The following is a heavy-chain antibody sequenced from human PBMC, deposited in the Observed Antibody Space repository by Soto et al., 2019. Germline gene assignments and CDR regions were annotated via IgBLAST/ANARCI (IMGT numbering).Heavy chain of an antibody. D-gene: IGHD6-13*01. J-gene: IGHJ4*02. CDR1: GYIFTSYC. CDR2: IYPDDSKT. V-gene: IGHV5-51*01. CDR3: ARGLHSRSWYEAY. Sequence: GEALKISCKGSGYIFTSYCIAWVRQVPGKGLEWMGIIYPDDSKTIYSPSFQGQVTISADKSLSTAYLQWGSLKASDTAIYYCARGLHSRSWYEAYWGQGAVVTVSS.